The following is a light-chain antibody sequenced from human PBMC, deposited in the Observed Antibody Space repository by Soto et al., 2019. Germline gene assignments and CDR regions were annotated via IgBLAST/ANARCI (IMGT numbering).Light chain of an antibody. V-gene: IGKV3-15*01. CDR3: QQSYSYLPIT. Sequence: EIVITQSPSTLSLSPFERSTLSCRASQSVRSNLAWYQQKPGQAPRLVIYAASTRATGIPDRFSGSVSGTDFTLTISSLQPEDFATYYCQQSYSYLPITFGQGTRLEIK. J-gene: IGKJ5*01. CDR1: QSVRSN. CDR2: AAS.